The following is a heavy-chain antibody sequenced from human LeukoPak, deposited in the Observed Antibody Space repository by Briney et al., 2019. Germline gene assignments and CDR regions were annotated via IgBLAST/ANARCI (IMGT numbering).Heavy chain of an antibody. V-gene: IGHV3-23*01. CDR2: ISGGGETT. D-gene: IGHD4-17*01. CDR3: ARGYADYVGYFFFDY. Sequence: GGSLRLSCAASGFTFNNYAMNWVRQAPGKGLEWVSSISGGGETTYYADSAKVPFTISRDNSQNTLYLQMNSLRAENTAVYYCARGYADYVGYFFFDYWGQGTLVTVSS. CDR1: GFTFNNYA. J-gene: IGHJ4*02.